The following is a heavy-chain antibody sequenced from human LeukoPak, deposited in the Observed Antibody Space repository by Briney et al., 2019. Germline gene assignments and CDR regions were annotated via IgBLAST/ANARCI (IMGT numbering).Heavy chain of an antibody. CDR3: ARGGYDILTGTSFFDP. J-gene: IGHJ5*02. CDR1: GFTFSSYA. Sequence: PGGSLRLSCAASGFTFSSYAMHWVRQAPGKGLEWVAVISYDGSNKYYADSVKGRFTISRDNSKNTLYLQMNSLRAEDTAVYYCARGGYDILTGTSFFDPWGQGTLVTVSS. V-gene: IGHV3-30-3*01. CDR2: ISYDGSNK. D-gene: IGHD3-9*01.